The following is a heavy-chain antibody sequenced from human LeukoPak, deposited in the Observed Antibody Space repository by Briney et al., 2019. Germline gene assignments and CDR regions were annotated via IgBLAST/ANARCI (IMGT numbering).Heavy chain of an antibody. D-gene: IGHD4-17*01. CDR1: GYTFTSYG. Sequence: GESLKISCKASGYTFTSYGISWVRQAPGQGLEWMGWISAYNGNTNYAQKLQGRVTMTTDTSMSTAYMELRSLRSDDTAVYYCARAPTVTGGYFDYWGQGTLVTVSS. CDR2: ISAYNGNT. CDR3: ARAPTVTGGYFDY. V-gene: IGHV1-18*01. J-gene: IGHJ4*02.